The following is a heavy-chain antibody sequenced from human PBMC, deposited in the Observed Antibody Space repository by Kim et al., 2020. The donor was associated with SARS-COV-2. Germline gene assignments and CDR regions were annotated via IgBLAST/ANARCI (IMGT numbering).Heavy chain of an antibody. V-gene: IGHV3-48*03. CDR1: GFTFSSYE. J-gene: IGHJ4*02. CDR2: ISSSGSTI. CDR3: ARGAPAYCGGDCRDFDY. D-gene: IGHD2-21*02. Sequence: GGSLRLSCAASGFTFSSYEMNWVRQAPGKGLEWVSYISSSGSTIYYADSVKGRFTISRDNAKNSLYLQMNSLRAEDTAVYYCARGAPAYCGGDCRDFDYWGQGTLVTVSS.